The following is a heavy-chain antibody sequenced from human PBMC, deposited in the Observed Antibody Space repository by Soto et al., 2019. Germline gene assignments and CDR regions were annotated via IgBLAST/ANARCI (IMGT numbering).Heavy chain of an antibody. J-gene: IGHJ4*02. CDR2: IILPFGTA. V-gene: IGHV1-69*12. Sequence: QVQLVQSGAEVKTPGSSVKVSCRASGGTFSNHAVGWVRQAPGQGLEWMGGIILPFGTANYAQKFQGRVTITADESRATTYMEFSSLRFEDTAVYYCTRGPDYEGYFDFWGQGTLVTVSS. CDR1: GGTFSNHA. D-gene: IGHD4-17*01. CDR3: TRGPDYEGYFDF.